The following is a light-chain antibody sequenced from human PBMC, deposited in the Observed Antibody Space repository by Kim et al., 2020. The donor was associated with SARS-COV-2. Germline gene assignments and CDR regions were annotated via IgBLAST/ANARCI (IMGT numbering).Light chain of an antibody. J-gene: IGLJ2*01. V-gene: IGLV2-8*01. CDR1: CSYVDGYTY. CDR2: DVS. CDR3: SSYAGSNNVV. Sequence: GQSDTSTCTGTCSYVDGYTYVSWYQQHPDTAPKLMIYDVSKPPSGVPDRFSGYKSGNTASLTVSGLQAEDEADYYCSSYAGSNNVVFGGGTQLTVL.